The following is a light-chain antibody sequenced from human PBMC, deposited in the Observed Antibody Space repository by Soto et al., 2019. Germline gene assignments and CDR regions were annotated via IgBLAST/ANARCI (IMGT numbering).Light chain of an antibody. CDR2: RNN. V-gene: IGLV1-47*01. CDR3: AAWDDSLSGPV. CDR1: SSNIGSNY. J-gene: IGLJ7*01. Sequence: VLTQPPSASGTPGLRVTISCSGSSSNIGSNYVYWYQQLPGTAPKLLIYRNNQRPSGVPDRFSGSKSGTSASLAISGLRSEDEADYYCAAWDDSLSGPVFGGGTQLTVL.